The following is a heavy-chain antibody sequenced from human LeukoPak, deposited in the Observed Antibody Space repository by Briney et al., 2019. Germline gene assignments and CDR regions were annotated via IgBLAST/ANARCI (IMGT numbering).Heavy chain of an antibody. V-gene: IGHV3-23*01. J-gene: IGHJ4*02. CDR1: GFTFRRNG. D-gene: IGHD4-17*01. Sequence: PGGSLRLSCEASGFTFRRNGMSWVRQAPGKGLEWVSGSSDSGDNTYYADSVKGRFTISRDNSKNTLYLHMNSLRAEDTALYYCAKPSLDRCGDPYHFDYWGQGTLVTVSS. CDR2: SSDSGDNT. CDR3: AKPSLDRCGDPYHFDY.